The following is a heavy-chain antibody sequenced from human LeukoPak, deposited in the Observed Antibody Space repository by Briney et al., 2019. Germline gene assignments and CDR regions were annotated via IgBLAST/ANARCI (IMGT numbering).Heavy chain of an antibody. D-gene: IGHD2-21*02. CDR2: INPNSGGT. V-gene: IGHV1-2*02. J-gene: IGHJ4*02. CDR3: ARLAQTEYCGGDRPDY. Sequence: ASVKVSCKASGYTFTGYYMHWVRQAPGQGLEWMGWINPNSGGTNYAQKFQGRVTMTRDTSISTAYMELSRLRSDDTAVYYCARLAQTEYCGGDRPDYWGQGTLVTVSS. CDR1: GYTFTGYY.